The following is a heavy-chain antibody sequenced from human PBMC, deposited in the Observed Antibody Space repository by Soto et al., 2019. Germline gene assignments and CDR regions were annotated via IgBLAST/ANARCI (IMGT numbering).Heavy chain of an antibody. Sequence: SETLSLTCTVSGGSMNDYYWSWIRQPAGKGLEWIGRIFTSGNTNYNPSLRSRLTMSVDTSTNQVSLRLTSVTAADTAVYYCASGRLVSRYYGLDVWGQGTTVTVSS. CDR1: GGSMNDYY. D-gene: IGHD6-6*01. CDR2: IFTSGNT. V-gene: IGHV4-4*07. J-gene: IGHJ6*02. CDR3: ASGRLVSRYYGLDV.